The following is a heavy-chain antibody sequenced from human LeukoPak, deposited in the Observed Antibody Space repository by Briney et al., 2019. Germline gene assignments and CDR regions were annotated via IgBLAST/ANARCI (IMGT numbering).Heavy chain of an antibody. CDR1: GGTFSSYA. V-gene: IGHV1-69*13. CDR3: ARDSSSWYFDY. J-gene: IGHJ4*02. D-gene: IGHD6-13*01. Sequence: ASVKVSCTASGGTFSSYAISWARQAPGQGLEWMGGIIPIFGTANYAQKFQGRVTITADESTSTAYMELSSLRSEDTAVYYCARDSSSWYFDYWGQGTLVTVSS. CDR2: IIPIFGTA.